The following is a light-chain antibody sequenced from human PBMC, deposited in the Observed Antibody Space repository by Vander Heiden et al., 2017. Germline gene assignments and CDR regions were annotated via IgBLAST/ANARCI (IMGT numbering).Light chain of an antibody. V-gene: IGLV2-8*01. Sequence: QSALTQPPSASGSPGQPVTISCTGTSSDVGGYKYVSWYQQHPGKAPKLMIYEVTKRPSGVPDRFSGSKSGNTASLTVSGLQAEDEADYYCSSYGGSTVFGGGTKLTVL. CDR2: EVT. CDR3: SSYGGSTV. CDR1: SSDVGGYKY. J-gene: IGLJ2*01.